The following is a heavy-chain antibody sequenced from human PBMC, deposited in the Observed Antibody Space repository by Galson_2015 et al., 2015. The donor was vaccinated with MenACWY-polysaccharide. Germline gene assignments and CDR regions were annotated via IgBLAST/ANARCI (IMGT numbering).Heavy chain of an antibody. CDR2: IRSKTDSETT. CDR1: GFNFGDHA. Sequence: SLRLSCATSGFNFGDHAMAWFRQAPGKGLEWVGFIRSKTDSETTKYAASVKGRFTISRDDSNSIAYLQMNSLKIEDTAVYYCTRDRPLDYWGQGTLVTVSS. V-gene: IGHV3-49*03. J-gene: IGHJ4*02. CDR3: TRDRPLDY.